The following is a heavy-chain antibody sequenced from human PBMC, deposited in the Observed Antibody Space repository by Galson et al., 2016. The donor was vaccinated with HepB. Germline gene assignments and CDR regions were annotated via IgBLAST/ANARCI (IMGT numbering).Heavy chain of an antibody. CDR3: ARGTRYNWNYVDY. CDR1: GGSFSANY. CDR2: MNHRGSS. D-gene: IGHD1-20*01. J-gene: IGHJ4*02. Sequence: SETLSLTCAVSGGSFSANYWSWIRQSPGKGLEWIGEMNHRGSSNYNPSLRSRVTISLDTSKNQFSLNLTSVTAADTAVYYCARGTRYNWNYVDYWGPGTLVSVSS. V-gene: IGHV4-34*01.